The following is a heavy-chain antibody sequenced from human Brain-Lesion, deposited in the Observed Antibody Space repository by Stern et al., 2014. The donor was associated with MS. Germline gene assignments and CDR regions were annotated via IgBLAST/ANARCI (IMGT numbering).Heavy chain of an antibody. D-gene: IGHD3-9*01. CDR1: GDSISTSHW. V-gene: IGHV4-4*02. Sequence: VQLVESGPGLVKPSGTLSLTCAVSGDSISTSHWWSWVRQPPGKGLEWIGVVHHRGTTPYNPSLKSRVTISLDKSENQFFLKLTSVTAADTAVYYCARASYNVLTDYYMGLIDYWGQGTLVTVSS. CDR2: VHHRGTT. J-gene: IGHJ4*02. CDR3: ARASYNVLTDYYMGLIDY.